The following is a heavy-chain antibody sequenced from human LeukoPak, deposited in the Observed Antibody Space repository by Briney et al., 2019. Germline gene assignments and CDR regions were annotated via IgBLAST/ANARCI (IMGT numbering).Heavy chain of an antibody. V-gene: IGHV4-59*01. CDR1: GGFINSYN. CDR2: IYYSGST. J-gene: IGHJ4*02. D-gene: IGHD3-22*01. Sequence: SETLSLTCTVSGGFINSYNWNWIRQPPGKGLEWIGDIYYSGSTNYNPSLKSRVTMSVDTSKKQFSLKLSSVTAADTAVYYCAREYYGSGGYSYFDHWGQGTLVTVSS. CDR3: AREYYGSGGYSYFDH.